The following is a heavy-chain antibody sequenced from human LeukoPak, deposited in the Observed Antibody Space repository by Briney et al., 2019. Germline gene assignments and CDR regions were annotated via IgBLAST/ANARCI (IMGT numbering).Heavy chain of an antibody. CDR3: AGEADYDFWSGYWRVSFDI. J-gene: IGHJ3*02. CDR2: ISAYNGNT. CDR1: GYTFTSYG. Sequence: WASVKVSCKASGYTFTSYGISWVRQAPGQGLEWMGWISAYNGNTNYAQKLQGRVTMTTDTSTSTAYMELRSLRSDDTAVYYCAGEADYDFWSGYWRVSFDIWGQGTMVTVSS. D-gene: IGHD3-3*01. V-gene: IGHV1-18*01.